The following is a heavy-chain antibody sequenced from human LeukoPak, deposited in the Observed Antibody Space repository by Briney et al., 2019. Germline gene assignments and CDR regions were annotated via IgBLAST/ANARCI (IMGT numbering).Heavy chain of an antibody. V-gene: IGHV4-61*02. CDR1: GGSISSNSYY. D-gene: IGHD4-17*01. CDR2: IYTSGSI. J-gene: IGHJ4*02. CDR3: ARDFAHYGDSDY. Sequence: SQTLSLTCTVSGGSISSNSYYWSWIRQPAGKGLEWIGRIYTSGSINYNPSLKSRVTISVDTSKNQFSLKLSSVTAADTAVYYCARDFAHYGDSDYWGQGTLVTVSS.